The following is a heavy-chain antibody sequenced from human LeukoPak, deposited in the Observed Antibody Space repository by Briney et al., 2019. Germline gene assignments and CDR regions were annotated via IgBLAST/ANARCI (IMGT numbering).Heavy chain of an antibody. J-gene: IGHJ3*02. CDR3: ATTYDSSGYEENDAFDI. V-gene: IGHV3-53*01. CDR1: GFTVSSNY. CDR2: IYSGGST. D-gene: IGHD3-22*01. Sequence: GGSLRLSCAASGFTVSSNYMSWVRQAPGKGLEWVSVIYSGGSTYYADSVKGRFTISRDNSKNTLYLQMNSLRAEDTAVYYCATTYDSSGYEENDAFDIWGQGTMVTVSS.